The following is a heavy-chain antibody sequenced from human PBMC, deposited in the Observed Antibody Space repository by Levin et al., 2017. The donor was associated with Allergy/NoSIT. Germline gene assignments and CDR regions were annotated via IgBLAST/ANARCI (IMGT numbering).Heavy chain of an antibody. V-gene: IGHV4-61*01. CDR2: MYYSGST. CDR3: ARILVRGVPFDY. D-gene: IGHD3-10*01. J-gene: IGHJ4*02. CDR1: GGSVSSGSYY. Sequence: GSLRLSCTVSGGSVSSGSYYWSWIRQPPGKGLEWIGYMYYSGSTNYNPSLKSRVTISVDTSKNQISLKLSSVTAADTAVYYCARILVRGVPFDYWGQGTLVTVSS.